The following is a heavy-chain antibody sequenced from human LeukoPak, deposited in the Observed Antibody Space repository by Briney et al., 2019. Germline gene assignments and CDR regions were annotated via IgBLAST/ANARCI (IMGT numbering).Heavy chain of an antibody. CDR1: GYTFTSYG. CDR3: AREGVIGDGYNFFDY. D-gene: IGHD5-24*01. J-gene: IGHJ4*02. CDR2: INPHSGGT. Sequence: ASVKVSCKASGYTFTSYGITWVRQAPGQGLEWMGWINPHSGGTNYEQNFQGRVTMSRDTSISTVYMELSRLRSDDTALYYCAREGVIGDGYNFFDYWGQGTLVTVSS. V-gene: IGHV1-2*02.